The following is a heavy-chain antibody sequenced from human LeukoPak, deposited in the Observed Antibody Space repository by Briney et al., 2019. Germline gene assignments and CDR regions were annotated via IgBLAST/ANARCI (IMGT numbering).Heavy chain of an antibody. CDR1: GFTFSDYN. CDR2: ISGSTPYI. V-gene: IGHV3-21*01. D-gene: IGHD3-10*01. CDR3: ARSEFIDY. J-gene: IGHJ4*02. Sequence: GGSLRLSCAASGFTFSDYNMNWVRQAPGKGLEWVSSISGSTPYIYYADSVKGRFTISRDNAKNSLYLQMSSLRAEDTAVYYCARSEFIDYWGQGTLVTVSS.